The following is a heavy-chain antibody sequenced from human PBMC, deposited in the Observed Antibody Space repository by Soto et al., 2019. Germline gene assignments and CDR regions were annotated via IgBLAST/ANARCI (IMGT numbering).Heavy chain of an antibody. CDR3: AKGGNIAVVVADYGMDV. J-gene: IGHJ6*02. CDR1: GYSFSNYA. D-gene: IGHD2-15*01. CDR2: INAGNGNT. Sequence: AASVKVSCKASGYSFSNYAMHWLRQATGQRLEWMGWINAGNGNTKYPQKFQDRVTITRDTSASTAYMELSSLRSEDTAVYYCAKGGNIAVVVADYGMDVWGQGTTVTVSS. V-gene: IGHV1-3*01.